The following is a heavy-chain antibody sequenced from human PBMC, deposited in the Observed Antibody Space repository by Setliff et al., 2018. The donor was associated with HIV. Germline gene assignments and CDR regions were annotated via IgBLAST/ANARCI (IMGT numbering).Heavy chain of an antibody. CDR2: IYYNGNA. V-gene: IGHV4-38-2*02. CDR3: ARRGDFFYYAMDV. J-gene: IGHJ6*02. CDR1: GYSISSGYY. Sequence: SETLSLTCSVSGYSISSGYYWGWIRQPPGKRLECLGSIYYNGNAYYNPSLKSRVTISVDRSKNQFSLKLSSVTAADTAVYYCARRGDFFYYAMDVWGQGTTVTVSS.